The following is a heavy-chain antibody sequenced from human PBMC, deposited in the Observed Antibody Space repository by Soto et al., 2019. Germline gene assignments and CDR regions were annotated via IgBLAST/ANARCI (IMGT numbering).Heavy chain of an antibody. J-gene: IGHJ6*03. V-gene: IGHV3-15*01. CDR3: TTRGGAETYYDFWSGYPYDYMDV. Sequence: GGALRLSCAASGLTFSNAWMSWVRQAPGKGLEWVGRIKSKTDGGTTDYAAPVKGRFTISRDDSKNTLYLQMNSLKTEDTAVYYCTTRGGAETYYDFWSGYPYDYMDVWGKGTTVTVSS. CDR1: GLTFSNAW. CDR2: IKSKTDGGTT. D-gene: IGHD3-3*01.